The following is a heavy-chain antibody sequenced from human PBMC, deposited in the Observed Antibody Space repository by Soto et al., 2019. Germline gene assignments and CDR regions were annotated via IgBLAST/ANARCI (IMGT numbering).Heavy chain of an antibody. D-gene: IGHD6-19*01. Sequence: PGVSLSLSCAASGFTFSSYEMNWVRQAPGKGLEWVSYISSSGSTIYYADSVKGRFTISRDNAKNSLYLQMNSLRAEDTAVYYCARGWTVVATMYSSGWNYFDYWGQGTLVTVSS. CDR1: GFTFSSYE. CDR2: ISSSGSTI. V-gene: IGHV3-48*03. J-gene: IGHJ4*02. CDR3: ARGWTVVATMYSSGWNYFDY.